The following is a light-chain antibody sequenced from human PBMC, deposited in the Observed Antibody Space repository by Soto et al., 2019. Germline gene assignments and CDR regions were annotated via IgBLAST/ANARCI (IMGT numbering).Light chain of an antibody. V-gene: IGKV3-15*01. J-gene: IGKJ1*01. CDR2: GAS. CDR1: QSVSSK. CDR3: QQYNSWLWT. Sequence: EIVMTQSPATLSVSPGEGATLSCRASQSVSSKLAWYQQKPGQAPRLLIYGASTRATGIPARFSGSGSGTEFNLIISSLQSDDSAVYYCQQYNSWLWTFGQGTKVEIK.